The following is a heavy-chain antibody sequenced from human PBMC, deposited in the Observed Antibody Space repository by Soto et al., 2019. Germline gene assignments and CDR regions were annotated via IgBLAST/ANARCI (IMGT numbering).Heavy chain of an antibody. CDR1: GLSVSSYW. CDR3: ARDLEYCTNGVCAS. Sequence: SGGSLRLSCAASGLSVSSYWMNWVRQVPGKGLVWVSRINSDGSITVYADSVKGRFTISRDNAKNTLYLQMNSLRAEDTAVYYCARDLEYCTNGVCASWGQGTLVTVSS. J-gene: IGHJ4*02. V-gene: IGHV3-74*01. D-gene: IGHD2-8*01. CDR2: INSDGSIT.